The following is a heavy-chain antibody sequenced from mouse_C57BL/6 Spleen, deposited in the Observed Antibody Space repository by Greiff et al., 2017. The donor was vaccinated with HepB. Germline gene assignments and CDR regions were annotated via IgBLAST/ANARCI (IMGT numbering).Heavy chain of an antibody. D-gene: IGHD4-1*01. CDR1: GYTFTDYY. Sequence: EVQLQQSGPELVKPGASVKISCKASGYTFTDYYMNWVKQSHGKSLEWIGDINPNNGGTSYNQKFKGKATLTVDKSSSTAYMELRSLTSEDSAVYYCARSGTEDYWGQGTTLTVSS. CDR3: ARSGTEDY. V-gene: IGHV1-26*01. CDR2: INPNNGGT. J-gene: IGHJ2*01.